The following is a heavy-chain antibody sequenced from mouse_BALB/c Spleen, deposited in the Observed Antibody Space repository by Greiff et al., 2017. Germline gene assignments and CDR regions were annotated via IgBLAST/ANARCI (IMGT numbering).Heavy chain of an antibody. Sequence: EVKLQQSGPGLVKPSQSLSLTCSVTGYSITSGYYWNWIRQFPGNKLEWMGYISYDGSNNYNPSLKNRISITRDTSKNQFFLKLNSVTTEDTATYYCATLLRLRAWFAYWGQGTLVTVSA. CDR1: GYSITSGYY. CDR3: ATLLRLRAWFAY. J-gene: IGHJ3*01. CDR2: ISYDGSN. D-gene: IGHD1-2*01. V-gene: IGHV3-6*02.